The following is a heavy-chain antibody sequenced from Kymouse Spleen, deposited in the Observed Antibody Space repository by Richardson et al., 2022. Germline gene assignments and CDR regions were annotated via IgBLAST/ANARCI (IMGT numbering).Heavy chain of an antibody. J-gene: IGHJ6*02. CDR3: AREMGISSGWYYYYYGMDV. CDR2: IYHSGST. V-gene: IGHV4-4*02. D-gene: IGHD6-19*01. CDR1: GGSISSSNW. Sequence: QVQLQESGPGLVKPSGTLSLTCAVSGGSISSSNWWSWVRQPPGKGLEWIGEIYHSGSTNYNPSLKSRVTISVDKSKNQFSLKLSSVTAADTAVYYCAREMGISSGWYYYYYGMDVWGQGTTVTVSS.